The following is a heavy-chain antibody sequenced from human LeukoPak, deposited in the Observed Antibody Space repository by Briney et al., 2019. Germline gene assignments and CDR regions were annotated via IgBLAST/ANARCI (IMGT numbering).Heavy chain of an antibody. CDR3: ARNQKGASDAFDI. Sequence: GGSLRLSCAASGFTFASYSMNWVRQAPGKGLEWVSSISGDSTYIYNAGSVKGRFTISRDNAQASLYLQMISLRADDTAVYYCARNQKGASDAFDIWGLGTMVTVSS. CDR2: ISGDSTYI. CDR1: GFTFASYS. J-gene: IGHJ3*02. V-gene: IGHV3-21*01.